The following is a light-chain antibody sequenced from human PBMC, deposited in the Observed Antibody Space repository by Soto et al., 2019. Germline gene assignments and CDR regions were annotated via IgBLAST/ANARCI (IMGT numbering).Light chain of an antibody. Sequence: QSALTQPRSVSGSPGQSVTISCTGTSSDVGGYNYVSWYQQHPGKAPKLMIYDVSKRPSGVPDRFSGSKSGNTASLTISGLKAEDDADYYCCSYAGSYTVVFGGGTKVTVL. J-gene: IGLJ2*01. CDR2: DVS. V-gene: IGLV2-11*01. CDR1: SSDVGGYNY. CDR3: CSYAGSYTVV.